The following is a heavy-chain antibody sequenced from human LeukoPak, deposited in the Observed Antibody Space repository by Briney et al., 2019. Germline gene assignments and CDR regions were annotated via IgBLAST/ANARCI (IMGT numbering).Heavy chain of an antibody. J-gene: IGHJ4*02. D-gene: IGHD3-22*01. CDR3: ARDWDSSGYYYFFDY. CDR1: GFTFSSYS. Sequence: GGSLRLSCAASGFTFSSYSMNWVRQAPGKGLEWVSSISSSSSYIYYADSVKGQFTISRDNAKNSLYLQMNSLRAEDTAVYYCARDWDSSGYYYFFDYWGQGTLVTVSS. V-gene: IGHV3-21*01. CDR2: ISSSSSYI.